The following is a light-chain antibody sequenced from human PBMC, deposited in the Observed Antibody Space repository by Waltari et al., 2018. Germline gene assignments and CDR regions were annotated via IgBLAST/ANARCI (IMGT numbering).Light chain of an antibody. V-gene: IGLV2-14*01. CDR3: SSYTTISTTV. CDR2: DVS. Sequence: WYQHTPDKAPKLLLYDVSRWPSGVSNRFSGSKSGNPASLTISGLQAEDEADYYCSSYTTISTTVFGGGTKVTVL. J-gene: IGLJ2*01.